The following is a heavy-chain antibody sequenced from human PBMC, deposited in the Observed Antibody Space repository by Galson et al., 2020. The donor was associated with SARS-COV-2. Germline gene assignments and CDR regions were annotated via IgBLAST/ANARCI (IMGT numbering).Heavy chain of an antibody. CDR3: ARANYGSGSWDY. V-gene: IGHV3-21*01. J-gene: IGHJ4*02. Sequence: GGSLRLCCAASGFTFSSYSMNWVRQAPGKGLEWVSSISSSSSYIYYADSVKGRFTISRDNAKNSLYLQMNSLRAEDTAVYYCARANYGSGSWDYWGQGTLVTVSS. CDR1: GFTFSSYS. CDR2: ISSSSSYI. D-gene: IGHD3-10*01.